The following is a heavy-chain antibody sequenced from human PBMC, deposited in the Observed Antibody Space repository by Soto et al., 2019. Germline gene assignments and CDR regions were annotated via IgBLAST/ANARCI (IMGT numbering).Heavy chain of an antibody. CDR3: ARPGATVTTSYYYYGMDV. CDR1: GYTFTSYY. CDR2: INPSGGST. V-gene: IGHV1-46*01. D-gene: IGHD4-4*01. Sequence: ASVKVSCKASGYTFTSYYMHWVRQAPGQGLEWMGIINPSGGSTSYAQKFQGRVTMTRDTSTSTVYMELSSLRSEDTAVYYCARPGATVTTSYYYYGMDVWGQGTTVTVSS. J-gene: IGHJ6*02.